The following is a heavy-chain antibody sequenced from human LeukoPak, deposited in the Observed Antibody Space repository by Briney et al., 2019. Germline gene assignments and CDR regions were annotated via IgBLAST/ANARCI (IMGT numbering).Heavy chain of an antibody. Sequence: ASVKVSCKASGGTFSSYAISWVRQAPGQGLEWMGGIIPIFGTANYAQKFQGRVTITADESTSTAYMELSSLRSEDTAVYYCARGESPMATRYDAFDIWGQGTMVTVSS. CDR3: ARGESPMATRYDAFDI. J-gene: IGHJ3*02. CDR2: IIPIFGTA. CDR1: GGTFSSYA. V-gene: IGHV1-69*13. D-gene: IGHD5-24*01.